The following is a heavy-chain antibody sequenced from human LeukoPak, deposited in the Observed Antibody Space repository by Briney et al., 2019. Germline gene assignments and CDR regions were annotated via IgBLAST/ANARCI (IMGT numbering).Heavy chain of an antibody. D-gene: IGHD3-22*01. V-gene: IGHV3-21*01. CDR1: GFTFSSYS. CDR2: ISTSTSYT. CDR3: ARVGYDSSGFYFDY. J-gene: IGHJ4*02. Sequence: GGSLRLSCAASGFTFSSYSMNWVRQAPGKGLEWVSSISTSTSYTYYADSVKGRFTISRDNAKNLLYLQMNSLRAEDTAVYYCARVGYDSSGFYFDYWGQGTLVTVSS.